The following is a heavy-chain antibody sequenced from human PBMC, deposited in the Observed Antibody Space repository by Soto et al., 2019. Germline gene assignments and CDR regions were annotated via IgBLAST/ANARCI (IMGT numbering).Heavy chain of an antibody. Sequence: EVQLLESGGGLVQPGGSLRLSCAASGFTFTNYAMSWVRLAPGKGLEWVSAVSGNGGSTYYAHSVKGRFTISRDNSKNTVYLQMDSLRAEDTAIYYCAKSKHWNYGSDYWGQGTLVTVSS. V-gene: IGHV3-23*01. J-gene: IGHJ4*02. CDR3: AKSKHWNYGSDY. CDR1: GFTFTNYA. D-gene: IGHD1-7*01. CDR2: VSGNGGST.